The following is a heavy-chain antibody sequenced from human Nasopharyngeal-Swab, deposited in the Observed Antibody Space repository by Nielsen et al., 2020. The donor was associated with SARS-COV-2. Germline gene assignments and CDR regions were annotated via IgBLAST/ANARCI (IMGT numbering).Heavy chain of an antibody. D-gene: IGHD3-22*01. CDR2: INPSGGST. Sequence: WVRQAPGQGIEWMGIINPSGGSTSYAQKFQGRVTMTRDTSTSTAYMELRSLRSDDTAVYYCAREDYYDSSGYPPYYYYGMDVWGQGTTVTVSS. J-gene: IGHJ6*02. CDR3: AREDYYDSSGYPPYYYYGMDV. V-gene: IGHV1-46*01.